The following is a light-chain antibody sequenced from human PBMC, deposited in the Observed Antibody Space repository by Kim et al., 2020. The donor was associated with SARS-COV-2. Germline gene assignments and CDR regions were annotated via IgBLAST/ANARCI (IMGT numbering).Light chain of an antibody. J-gene: IGLJ3*02. Sequence: SSELTQDPAVSVALGQTVRITCQGDSLRSYYASWYQQKPGQAPVLVIYGRNNRPSGIPDRFSGSSSGNTASLTITGAQAEDEADFYCKSRDSCGNNVLFG. CDR3: KSRDSCGNNVL. CDR2: GRN. CDR1: SLRSYY. V-gene: IGLV3-19*01.